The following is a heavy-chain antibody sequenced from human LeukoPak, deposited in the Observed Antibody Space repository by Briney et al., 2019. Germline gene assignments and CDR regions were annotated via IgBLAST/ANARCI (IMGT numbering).Heavy chain of an antibody. CDR3: ARTGSYYSYYFDY. V-gene: IGHV4-61*02. D-gene: IGHD1-26*01. J-gene: IGHJ4*02. CDR2: IYTSGST. CDR1: GGSISSGSYY. Sequence: SETLSLTCAVSGGSISSGSYYWSWIRQPAGKGLEWIGRIYTSGSTNYNPSLKSRVTISVDTSKNQFSLKLNSMTAADAAMYYCARTGSYYSYYFDYWGQGTLVTVSS.